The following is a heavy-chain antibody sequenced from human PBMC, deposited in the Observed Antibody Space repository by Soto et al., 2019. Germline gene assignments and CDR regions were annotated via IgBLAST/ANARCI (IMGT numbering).Heavy chain of an antibody. D-gene: IGHD2-2*03. CDR1: GFTFDDYA. CDR3: AKDIGWTYGMDV. V-gene: IGHV3-9*01. CDR2: ISWNSGSI. J-gene: IGHJ6*02. Sequence: SLRLSCAASGFTFDDYAMHWVRQAPGKGLEWVSGISWNSGSIGYADSVKGRFTISRDNAKNSLYLQMNSLRAEDTALYYCAKDIGWTYGMDVWGQGTTVTVSS.